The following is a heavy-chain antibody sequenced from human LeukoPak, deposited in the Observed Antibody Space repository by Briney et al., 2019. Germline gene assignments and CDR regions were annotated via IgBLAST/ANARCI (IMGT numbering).Heavy chain of an antibody. CDR3: ARHAAYYYDSAGYFDY. CDR2: INHSGST. D-gene: IGHD3-22*01. Sequence: SETLSLTCAVYGGSFSGYYWSWIRRPPGKGLEWIGEINHSGSTNYNPSLKSRVTISVDTSKNQFSLKLSSVSAADTAVYYCARHAAYYYDSAGYFDYWGQGTLVTVSS. J-gene: IGHJ4*02. V-gene: IGHV4-34*01. CDR1: GGSFSGYY.